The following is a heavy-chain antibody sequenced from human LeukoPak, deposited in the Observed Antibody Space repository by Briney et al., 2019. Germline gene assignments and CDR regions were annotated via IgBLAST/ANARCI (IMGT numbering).Heavy chain of an antibody. CDR3: ATSYDSSGCD. Sequence: QPGGSLRLSCTASGFIFSSFWMAWVRQAPGKGLEWVANIKPDGCLQIYGDSVKGRFTISRDNAKNSLYLQMNNLRAEDTALYYCATSYDSSGCDWGQGTLVTVSS. V-gene: IGHV3-7*01. J-gene: IGHJ4*02. D-gene: IGHD3-22*01. CDR1: GFIFSSFW. CDR2: IKPDGCLQ.